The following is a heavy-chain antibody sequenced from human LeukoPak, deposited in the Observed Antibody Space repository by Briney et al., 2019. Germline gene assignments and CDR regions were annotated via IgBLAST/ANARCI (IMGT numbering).Heavy chain of an antibody. V-gene: IGHV1-18*01. CDR3: ARVVDIVGAMMGSGGLDY. D-gene: IGHD1-26*01. CDR1: GYTFTSYA. Sequence: GASVKVSCKASGYTFTSYAMNWVRQAPGQGLEWMGWISAYNGNTNYAQKLQGRVTMTTDTSTSTAYMELRSLRSDDTAVYYCARVVDIVGAMMGSGGLDYWGQGTLVTVSS. CDR2: ISAYNGNT. J-gene: IGHJ4*02.